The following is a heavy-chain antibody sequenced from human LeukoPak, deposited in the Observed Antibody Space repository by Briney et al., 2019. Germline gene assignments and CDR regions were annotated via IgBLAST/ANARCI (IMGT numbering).Heavy chain of an antibody. V-gene: IGHV3-23*01. D-gene: IGHD3-10*01. J-gene: IGHJ4*02. CDR1: GFTFSSYG. CDR2: ISGSGTGT. CDR3: AKDRPASHGSGSFGDY. Sequence: PGGSLRLSCAASGFTFSSYGMSWVRQAPGKGLEWVSAISGSGTGTYYADSVKGRFTISRDNSKCTIYLQMNSLRAEDTAVYYCAKDRPASHGSGSFGDYWGQGTLVTVST.